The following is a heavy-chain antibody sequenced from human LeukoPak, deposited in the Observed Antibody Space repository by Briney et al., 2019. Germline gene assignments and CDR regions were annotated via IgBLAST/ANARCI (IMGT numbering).Heavy chain of an antibody. V-gene: IGHV3-15*01. CDR2: IKSKTDGGTT. CDR1: GFTFSNAW. Sequence: GGSLRLSCAASGFTFSNAWMSWVRQAPGKGLEWVGRIKSKTDGGTTDYAAPVKGGFTISRDDSKNTLYLQMNSLKTEDTAVYYCTTVTDSSGYYYRRRPFDYWGQGTLVTVSS. D-gene: IGHD3-22*01. CDR3: TTVTDSSGYYYRRRPFDY. J-gene: IGHJ4*02.